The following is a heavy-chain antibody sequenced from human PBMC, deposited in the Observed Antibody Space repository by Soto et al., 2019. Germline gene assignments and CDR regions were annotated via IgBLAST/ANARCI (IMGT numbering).Heavy chain of an antibody. V-gene: IGHV1-18*01. CDR2: ISAYNGNT. CDR3: ARGAIRRLRMTSVTSFDY. Sequence: QVQLVQSGAEVKKPGASVKVSCKASGYTFTSYGISWVRQAPGQGLEWMGWISAYNGNTNYAQKLQGRVTMTTDTSTSTAYMELRSLRSDDTAVYYCARGAIRRLRMTSVTSFDYWGQGTLVTVSS. CDR1: GYTFTSYG. D-gene: IGHD4-17*01. J-gene: IGHJ4*02.